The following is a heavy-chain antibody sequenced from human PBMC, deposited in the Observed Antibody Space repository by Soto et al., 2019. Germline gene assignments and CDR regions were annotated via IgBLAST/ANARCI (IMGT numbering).Heavy chain of an antibody. V-gene: IGHV4-30-2*01. CDR3: ARLPHQIGYDSSGYYYYYGMDV. Sequence: PSETLSLTCAVSGGSISSGGYSWSWIRQPPGKGLEWIGYMYHSGSTYYNPSLKSRVTISIDTSKNQFSLKLSSVTAADTAVYYCARLPHQIGYDSSGYYYYYGMDVWGQGTTVTVSS. CDR1: GGSISSGGYS. CDR2: MYHSGST. D-gene: IGHD3-22*01. J-gene: IGHJ6*02.